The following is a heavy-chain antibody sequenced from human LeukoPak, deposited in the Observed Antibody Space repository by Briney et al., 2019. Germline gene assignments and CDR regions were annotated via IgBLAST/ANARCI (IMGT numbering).Heavy chain of an antibody. CDR1: GYTFTSYG. V-gene: IGHV1-18*01. J-gene: IGHJ4*02. D-gene: IGHD5-12*01. CDR2: ISAYNGNT. Sequence: GASVKVSCKASGYTFTSYGISWVRQAPGQGLEWMGWISAYNGNTNYAQKLQGRVTMTTDTSTSTAYMELRSLRSDDTAVYYCARDSERWLRGGDKPHYYWGQGTLVTVSS. CDR3: ARDSERWLRGGDKPHYY.